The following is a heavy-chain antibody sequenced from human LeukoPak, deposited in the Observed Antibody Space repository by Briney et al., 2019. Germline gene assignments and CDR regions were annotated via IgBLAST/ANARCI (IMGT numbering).Heavy chain of an antibody. CDR2: ISSSSSTI. J-gene: IGHJ4*02. CDR1: GFTFSSYS. D-gene: IGHD5-24*01. Sequence: GGSLSLSCAASGFTFSSYSMNWVRQAPGKGLEWVSHISSSSSTIYYADSVKGRFTISRDNAKNSLYLQMNSLRDEDTAVYYCARAVGWLQSLDYWGQGTLVTVSS. V-gene: IGHV3-48*02. CDR3: ARAVGWLQSLDY.